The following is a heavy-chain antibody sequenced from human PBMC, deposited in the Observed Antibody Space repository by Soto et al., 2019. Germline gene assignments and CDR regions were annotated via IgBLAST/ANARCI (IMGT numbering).Heavy chain of an antibody. CDR2: IIPIFGTA. J-gene: IGHJ6*02. D-gene: IGHD2-2*01. CDR1: GGTFSSYA. Sequence: SVKVSCKASGGTFSSYAISWVRQAPGQGLEWMGGIIPIFGTANYAQKFQGRVTITADKSTSTAYMELSSLRSEDTAVYYCARDRRGCSSTSCLRSYYYGMDVWGQGTTVTVSS. CDR3: ARDRRGCSSTSCLRSYYYGMDV. V-gene: IGHV1-69*06.